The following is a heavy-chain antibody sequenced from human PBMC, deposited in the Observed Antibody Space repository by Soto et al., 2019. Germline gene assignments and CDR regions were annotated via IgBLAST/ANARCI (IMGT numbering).Heavy chain of an antibody. CDR2: IIPIFGTA. CDR1: GGTFSSYS. Sequence: SVKVSCKASGGTFSSYSISWVRQAPGQGLEWMGGIIPIFGTANYAQKFQGRVTITADESTSTAYMELSSLRSEDTAVYYCARSLGYCSSTSCSQAAYYYYGMDVWGQGTTVTVSS. J-gene: IGHJ6*02. CDR3: ARSLGYCSSTSCSQAAYYYYGMDV. D-gene: IGHD2-2*01. V-gene: IGHV1-69*13.